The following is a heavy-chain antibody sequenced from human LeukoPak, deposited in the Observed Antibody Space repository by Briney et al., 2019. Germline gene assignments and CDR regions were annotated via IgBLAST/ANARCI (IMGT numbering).Heavy chain of an antibody. CDR3: VREWVVIGYFDY. Sequence: KPSETLSLTCAVYGGSFSGYYWSWIRQPPGKGLEWIGEINHSGSTNYNPSLKSRVTISVDTSKNQFSLKLSSVTAADAAVYYCVREWVVIGYFDYWGQGTLVTVSS. CDR1: GGSFSGYY. V-gene: IGHV4-34*01. J-gene: IGHJ4*02. D-gene: IGHD2-21*01. CDR2: INHSGST.